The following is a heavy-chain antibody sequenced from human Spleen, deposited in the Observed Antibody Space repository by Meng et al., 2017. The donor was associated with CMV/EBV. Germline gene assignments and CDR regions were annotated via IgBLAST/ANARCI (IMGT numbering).Heavy chain of an antibody. CDR3: ARELSWFDP. CDR1: GGSFSGYY. V-gene: IGHV4-59*10. Sequence: HVQLQQLGAGLLKPSENLSLTCAVYGGSFSGYYWSWIRQPPGKGLEWIGRIYTSGSTNYNPSLKSRVTMSVDTSKNQFSLKLSSVTAADTAVYYCARELSWFDPWGQGTLVTVSS. D-gene: IGHD1-7*01. CDR2: IYTSGST. J-gene: IGHJ5*02.